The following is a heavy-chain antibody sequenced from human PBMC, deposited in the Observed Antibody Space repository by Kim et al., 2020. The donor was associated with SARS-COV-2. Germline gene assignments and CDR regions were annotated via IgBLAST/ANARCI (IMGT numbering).Heavy chain of an antibody. CDR1: GFTFDDYT. V-gene: IGHV3-43*01. CDR2: ISWDGGST. CDR3: AKDHYGSGSYYKPYYYYGMDV. J-gene: IGHJ6*02. D-gene: IGHD3-10*01. Sequence: GGSLRLSCAASGFTFDDYTMHWVRQAPGKGLEWVSLISWDGGSTYYADSVKGRFTISRDNSKNSLYLQMNSLRTEDTALYYCAKDHYGSGSYYKPYYYYGMDVWGQGTTVTVSS.